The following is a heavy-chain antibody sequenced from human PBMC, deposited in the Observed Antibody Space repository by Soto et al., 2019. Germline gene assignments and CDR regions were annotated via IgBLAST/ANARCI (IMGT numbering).Heavy chain of an antibody. J-gene: IGHJ6*02. CDR2: ISSNGGST. D-gene: IGHD4-17*01. V-gene: IGHV3-64*01. Sequence: GGSLRLSCAASGFTFSRYAMHWVRRAPGKGLEYVSTISSNGGSTYYANSVKGRFTISRDNSKNTLYLQMGSLRAEDMAVYYCARAGDYRGYYYGMDVWGQGTTVTVSS. CDR3: ARAGDYRGYYYGMDV. CDR1: GFTFSRYA.